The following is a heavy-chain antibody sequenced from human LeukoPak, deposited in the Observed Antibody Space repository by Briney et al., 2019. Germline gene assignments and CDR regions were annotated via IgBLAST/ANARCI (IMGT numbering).Heavy chain of an antibody. V-gene: IGHV3-11*01. J-gene: IGHJ4*02. D-gene: IGHD1-14*01. Sequence: PGGSLRLSCAASGFPFNDYYMTWTRQAPGKGLEWISYISASGITVHYADSVKGRFTASRDNAKKSLYLQMNNVTADDTGFYYCARNRWITSTEPLGYWGQGSLVLVSS. CDR2: ISASGITV. CDR3: ARNRWITSTEPLGY. CDR1: GFPFNDYY.